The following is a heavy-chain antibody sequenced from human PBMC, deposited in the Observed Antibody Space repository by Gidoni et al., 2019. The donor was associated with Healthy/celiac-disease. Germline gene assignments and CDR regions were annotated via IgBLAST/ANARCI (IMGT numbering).Heavy chain of an antibody. CDR2: INPSRGST. J-gene: IGHJ6*03. V-gene: IGHV1-46*01. D-gene: IGHD4-17*01. Sequence: QVQLVQSGAEVKKPGASVKVSCKSSGYTITSYYMHWVRQAPGQGIEWMGIINPSRGSTTYAQKFQGRVTMTRDTSTSTVNMELSSLRSEDTAIYYCARDQTYGDYYFYYYMDVWGKGTTVTVSS. CDR1: GYTITSYY. CDR3: ARDQTYGDYYFYYYMDV.